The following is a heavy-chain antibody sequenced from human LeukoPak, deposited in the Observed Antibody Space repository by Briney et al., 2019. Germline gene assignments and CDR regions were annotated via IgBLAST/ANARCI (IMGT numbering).Heavy chain of an antibody. CDR2: IYTSGST. Sequence: PSETLSLTCTVSGGSIRSYYWSWIRQPAGKGLEWIGRIYTSGSTNYNPSLKSRVTISVDTSKNQFSLKLSSVTAADTAVYYCASSTSNYYYYMDVWGKGTTVTVSS. V-gene: IGHV4-4*07. CDR3: ASSTSNYYYYMDV. J-gene: IGHJ6*03. CDR1: GGSIRSYY. D-gene: IGHD2-2*01.